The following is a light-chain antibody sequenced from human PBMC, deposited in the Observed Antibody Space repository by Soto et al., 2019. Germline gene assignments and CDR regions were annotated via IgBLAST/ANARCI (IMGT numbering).Light chain of an antibody. Sequence: DIQMTQSPSSVSASVGDTITITCRASQGIQSWLAWYQVKRGQAPKLLIFSATKLHRGVPSRFSASESGTDFALTISNLQPEYFATYYCQQSDTFPFTFGGGTKVE. CDR3: QQSDTFPFT. CDR2: SAT. J-gene: IGKJ4*01. CDR1: QGIQSW. V-gene: IGKV1-12*01.